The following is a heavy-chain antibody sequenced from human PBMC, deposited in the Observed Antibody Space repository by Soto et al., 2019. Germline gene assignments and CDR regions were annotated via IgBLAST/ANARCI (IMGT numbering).Heavy chain of an antibody. Sequence: EVQVVESGGGLVQPGGSLRLSCAASGCTFSSDSMNWVRQAPGKGLEWISYISSSSSTIYADSVKGRFTISRDNAKNSLYLQMNSLRDEDTAVYYCARVIWSGHLTSDLWGHGTLVTVSS. J-gene: IGHJ5*02. CDR2: ISSSSSTI. CDR3: ARVIWSGHLTSDL. D-gene: IGHD3-3*01. V-gene: IGHV3-48*02. CDR1: GCTFSSDS.